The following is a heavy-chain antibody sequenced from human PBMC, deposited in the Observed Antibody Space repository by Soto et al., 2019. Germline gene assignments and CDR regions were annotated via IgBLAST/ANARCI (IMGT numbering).Heavy chain of an antibody. CDR3: ASLESLQPNMSIDY. D-gene: IGHD3-3*01. V-gene: IGHV5-51*01. J-gene: IGHJ4*02. CDR1: GYDVSTYW. CDR2: IFPRDYDT. Sequence: GESLKIACNGSGYDVSTYWIGWVRQMPGKGLDLMGVIFPRDYDTKYSPSFDGQVILSADKSTASAYLHWNSLKAPDTGVYYCASLESLQPNMSIDYWGQGTPVTVSS.